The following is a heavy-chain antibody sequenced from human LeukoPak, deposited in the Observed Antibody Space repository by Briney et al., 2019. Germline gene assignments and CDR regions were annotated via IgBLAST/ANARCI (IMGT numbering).Heavy chain of an antibody. V-gene: IGHV4-59*12. CDR2: IYYSGSS. Sequence: SETLSLTCTVSGGSISSYYWSWIRQPPGKGLEWIGNIYYSGSSNYNPSLRSRVTMSVDTSKNQFSLRLTSVTAADTAVYYCARDFRLDYWGQGALVTVSS. J-gene: IGHJ4*02. CDR1: GGSISSYY. CDR3: ARDFRLDY.